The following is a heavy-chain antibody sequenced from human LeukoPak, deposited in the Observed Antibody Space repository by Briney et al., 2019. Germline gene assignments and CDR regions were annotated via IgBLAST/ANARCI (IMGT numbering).Heavy chain of an antibody. V-gene: IGHV1-69*13. D-gene: IGHD1-26*01. CDR2: NIPIFGTA. Sequence: ASVKVSCKASGGTFSSYAISWVRQAPGQGLEWVGGNIPIFGTANYAQKFQGRVTITADESTSTAYMELSSLRSEDTAVYYCARGVTGSYRTYYFDYWGQGTLVTVSS. CDR1: GGTFSSYA. J-gene: IGHJ4*02. CDR3: ARGVTGSYRTYYFDY.